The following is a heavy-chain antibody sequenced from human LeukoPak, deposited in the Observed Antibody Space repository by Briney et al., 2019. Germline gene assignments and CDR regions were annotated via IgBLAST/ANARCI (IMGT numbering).Heavy chain of an antibody. D-gene: IGHD6-13*01. CDR2: IYYSGST. CDR3: ARTPSRGDFDY. J-gene: IGHJ4*02. Sequence: KASETLSLTCAVSGYSISSSNWWGWIRQPPGKGLEWIGYIYYSGSTYYNPSLKSRVTMSVDTSQNQFSLKLSSVTAVDTAVYYCARTPSRGDFDYWGQGTLVTVSS. V-gene: IGHV4-28*01. CDR1: GYSISSSNW.